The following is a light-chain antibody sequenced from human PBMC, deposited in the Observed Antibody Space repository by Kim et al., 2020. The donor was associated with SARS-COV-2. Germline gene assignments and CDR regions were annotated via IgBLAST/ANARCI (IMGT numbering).Light chain of an antibody. CDR3: QQSNSFPIT. V-gene: IGKV1-12*01. J-gene: IGKJ5*01. CDR1: QGISTY. CDR2: AAS. Sequence: DIQMTQSPSSVSASVGHRVTFSCRASQGISTYLAWYQQLPGKAPKLLISAASTLQSGVPSRFSGSGSGTDFTLTISSLQPEDFATYYCQQSNSFPITFGQGTRLEIK.